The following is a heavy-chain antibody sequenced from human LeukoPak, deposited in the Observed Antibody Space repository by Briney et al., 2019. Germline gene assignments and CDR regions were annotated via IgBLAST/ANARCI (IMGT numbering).Heavy chain of an antibody. J-gene: IGHJ4*02. D-gene: IGHD1-26*01. CDR3: ARCGSESDY. CDR1: GFTFSGYW. Sequence: GGSLRLSCAASGFTFSGYWMTWVRHAPGKGLEWVANIKEDGSQKNYVDSVKGRFTISRDNAKDSLYLQMDSLRAEDTAVYYCARCGSESDYWGQGTLVTVSS. CDR2: IKEDGSQK. V-gene: IGHV3-7*01.